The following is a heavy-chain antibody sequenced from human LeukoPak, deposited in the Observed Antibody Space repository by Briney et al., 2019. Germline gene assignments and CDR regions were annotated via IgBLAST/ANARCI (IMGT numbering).Heavy chain of an antibody. J-gene: IGHJ4*02. CDR3: ARDTTVASGMQY. Sequence: PSETLSLTCTVSGGSISTYSWSWVRQTPDKGLEWIGSIVSTATKYNPSLESRVAISVDTSKNQFSLRLNSLTTADTAPYFCARDTTVASGMQYWGPGTLVTVSS. CDR2: IVSTAT. CDR1: GGSISTYS. D-gene: IGHD5-12*01. V-gene: IGHV4-59*01.